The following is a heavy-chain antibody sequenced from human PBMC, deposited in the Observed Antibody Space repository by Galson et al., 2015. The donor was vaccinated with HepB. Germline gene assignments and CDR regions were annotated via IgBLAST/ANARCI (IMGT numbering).Heavy chain of an antibody. J-gene: IGHJ2*01. V-gene: IGHV3-23*01. CDR3: AKDDIQEYYDILTGYYNYWYFDL. CDR1: GFTFSSYA. Sequence: SLRLSCAASGFTFSSYAMSWVRQAPGKGLEWVSAISGSGGSTYYADSVKGRFTISRDNSKNTLYLQMNSLRAEDTAVYYCAKDDIQEYYDILTGYYNYWYFDLWGRGTLVTVSS. D-gene: IGHD3-9*01. CDR2: ISGSGGST.